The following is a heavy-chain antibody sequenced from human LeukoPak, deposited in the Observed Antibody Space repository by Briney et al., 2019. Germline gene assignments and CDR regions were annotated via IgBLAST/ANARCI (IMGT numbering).Heavy chain of an antibody. CDR3: AKVLALYDGFDI. Sequence: PGGSLRLSCAASGFTFSDYYMDWVREAPGKGLEWVGRIRNKANSYTTEYAASVKGRFTISRDDSKNSVSLQMNSLKIEDTAVYYCAKVLALYDGFDIWGQGTMVTVSS. D-gene: IGHD5-12*01. CDR1: GFTFSDYY. V-gene: IGHV3-72*01. CDR2: IRNKANSYTT. J-gene: IGHJ3*02.